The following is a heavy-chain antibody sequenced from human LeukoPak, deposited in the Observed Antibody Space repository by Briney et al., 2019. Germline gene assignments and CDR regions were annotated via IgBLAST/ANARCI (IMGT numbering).Heavy chain of an antibody. Sequence: GGSLRLSCAASGFTFSSYWMHWVRQAPGKGLVWVSRINSDGSSTSYADSVKGRFTISRDNAKNTLYLQMNSLRAEDTAVYYCARLKQQLVRLLSRDTTYYYYYYMDVWGKGTTVTVSS. J-gene: IGHJ6*03. V-gene: IGHV3-74*01. D-gene: IGHD6-13*01. CDR3: ARLKQQLVRLLSRDTTYYYYYYMDV. CDR1: GFTFSSYW. CDR2: INSDGSST.